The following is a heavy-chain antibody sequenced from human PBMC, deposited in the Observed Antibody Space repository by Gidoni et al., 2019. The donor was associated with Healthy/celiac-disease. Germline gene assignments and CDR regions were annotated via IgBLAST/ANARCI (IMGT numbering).Heavy chain of an antibody. CDR2: ISGSGGST. CDR1: GFTFRRYA. J-gene: IGHJ4*02. CDR3: AKDFRKDWKHRYYFDY. Sequence: SGFTFRRYAMSWVRQAQGKGLELVSAISGSGGSTYYADSVKGRFTISRDNSKNTLYLQMNSLRAEDTAVYYCAKDFRKDWKHRYYFDYWGQGTLVTVSS. D-gene: IGHD1-1*01. V-gene: IGHV3-23*01.